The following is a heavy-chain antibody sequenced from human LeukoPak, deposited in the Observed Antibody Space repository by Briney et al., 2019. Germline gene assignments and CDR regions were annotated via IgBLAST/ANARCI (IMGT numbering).Heavy chain of an antibody. CDR1: GGSITSSNW. Sequence: PSETLSLTCTVSGGSITSSNWWTWVRQPPGKGLEWIGEIFHTGTSNYNPSLKSRVTISVDKPKNQFSLRLTSVSAADTAMYYCARSGATTRRYFDYWGQGTLVTVSA. CDR3: ARSGATTRRYFDY. V-gene: IGHV4-4*02. CDR2: IFHTGTS. D-gene: IGHD1-26*01. J-gene: IGHJ4*02.